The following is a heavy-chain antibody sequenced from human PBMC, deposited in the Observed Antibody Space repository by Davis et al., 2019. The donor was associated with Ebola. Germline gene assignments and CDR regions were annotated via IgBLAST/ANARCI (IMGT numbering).Heavy chain of an antibody. CDR2: MNPNSGNT. CDR1: GYTFTSYD. J-gene: IGHJ6*02. CDR3: ARTVGDIYYYGMDV. Sequence: ASVKVSCKASGYTFTSYDINWVRQATGQGLEGMGWMNPNSGNTGYAQKFQGRVTMTRNTSISTAYMELSGLRSEDTAVYYWARTVGDIYYYGMDVWGQGTTVTVSS. V-gene: IGHV1-8*01. D-gene: IGHD3-16*01.